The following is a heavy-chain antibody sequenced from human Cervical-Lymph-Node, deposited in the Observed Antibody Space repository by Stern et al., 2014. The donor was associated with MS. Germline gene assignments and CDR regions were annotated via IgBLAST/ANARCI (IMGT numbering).Heavy chain of an antibody. CDR1: GGTFSSHA. V-gene: IGHV1-69*01. J-gene: IGHJ6*02. D-gene: IGHD2-2*02. Sequence: QVQLVESGAEVKKPGSSLKVSCPTSGGTFSSHAINWVRQAPGPGLEWVGRVIPIFGTVDYAQKFQGRLTITADESTNTAYMELSSLRSEDTAVYYCARDQIPYYYYGMDVWGQGTTVTVSS. CDR3: ARDQIPYYYYGMDV. CDR2: VIPIFGTV.